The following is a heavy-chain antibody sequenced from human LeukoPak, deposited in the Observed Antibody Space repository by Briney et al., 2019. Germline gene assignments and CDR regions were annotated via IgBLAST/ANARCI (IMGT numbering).Heavy chain of an antibody. CDR1: GGSISSYY. D-gene: IGHD1-14*01. J-gene: IGHJ6*02. V-gene: IGHV4-59*01. CDR2: IYYSGST. CDR3: ARGGTIKNGMDV. Sequence: SETLSLTCTVSGGSISSYYWSWIRQPPGKGLEWIGYIYYSGSTNYNPSLKSRVTISVDTSKNQFSLKLSSVTAADTAVYYCARGGTIKNGMDVWGQGTTVTVSS.